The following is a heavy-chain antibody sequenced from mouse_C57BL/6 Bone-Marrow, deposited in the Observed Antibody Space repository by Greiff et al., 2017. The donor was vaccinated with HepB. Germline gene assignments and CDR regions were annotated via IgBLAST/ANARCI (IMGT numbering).Heavy chain of an antibody. D-gene: IGHD1-3*01. CDR2: ISSGSSTI. CDR1: GFTFSDYG. J-gene: IGHJ4*01. Sequence: EVQVVESGGGLVKPGGSLKLSCAASGFTFSDYGMHWVRQAPEKGLEWVAYISSGSSTIYYADTVKGRFTISRDNAKNTLFLQMTRLRSEDTAMYYCARRGGKGGYYSAMDYWGQGTSVTVSS. V-gene: IGHV5-17*01. CDR3: ARRGGKGGYYSAMDY.